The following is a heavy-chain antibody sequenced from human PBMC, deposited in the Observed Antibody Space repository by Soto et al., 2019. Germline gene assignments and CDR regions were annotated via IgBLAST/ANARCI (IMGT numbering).Heavy chain of an antibody. CDR3: AREGYCSSGSCSFDGFDI. CDR2: IIPMFGST. D-gene: IGHD2-15*01. CDR1: GDTFSTFA. V-gene: IGHV1-69*01. J-gene: IGHJ3*02. Sequence: QVQLVQSGAEVKRPGSSVKVSCKASGDTFSTFAITWVRQAPGQGLEWLGGIIPMFGSTKYAQNFQGGVTITADESTSTAHMELSSLRSEDTAVYYCAREGYCSSGSCSFDGFDIWGQGTMVTVSS.